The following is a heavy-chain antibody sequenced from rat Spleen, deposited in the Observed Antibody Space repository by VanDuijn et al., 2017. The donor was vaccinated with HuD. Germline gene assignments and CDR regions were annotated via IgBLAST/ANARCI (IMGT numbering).Heavy chain of an antibody. Sequence: EVQLVESDGGLVQPGRSLKLSCAASGFTFSNYYMAWVRQAPTKGLEWVAYISTGGGITYYRDSVKGRFTISRHNTQNTLYLQMNSLRSEDTATYFWTRGAEAYWGQGVMVTVSS. CDR1: GFTFSNYY. V-gene: IGHV5-27*01. CDR3: TRGAEAY. CDR2: ISTGGGIT. D-gene: IGHD1-11*01. J-gene: IGHJ2*01.